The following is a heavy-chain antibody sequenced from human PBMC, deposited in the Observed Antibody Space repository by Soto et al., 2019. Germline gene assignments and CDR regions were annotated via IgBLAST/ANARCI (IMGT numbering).Heavy chain of an antibody. CDR3: ARLLRHNYYGMDV. V-gene: IGHV4-39*01. J-gene: IGHJ6*02. CDR1: GGSISSSSYY. Sequence: QLQLQESGPGLVKPSETLSLTCTVSGGSISSSSYYWGWIRQPPGKGLEWIGSIYYSGSTYYNPSLKSPVTISVDTSKNQFSLKLSSVTAADTAVYYCARLLRHNYYGMDVWGQGTTVTVSS. D-gene: IGHD5-12*01. CDR2: IYYSGST.